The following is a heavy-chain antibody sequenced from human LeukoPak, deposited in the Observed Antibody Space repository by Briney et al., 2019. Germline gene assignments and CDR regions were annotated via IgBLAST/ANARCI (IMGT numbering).Heavy chain of an antibody. V-gene: IGHV4-34*01. CDR2: INHSGST. Sequence: SETLSLTCGVHGGSFSLYYWSWIRQPPGKGLEWIGEINHSGSTNYNPSLKSRVTISVDTSKNQFSLKLSSVTAADTAVYYCARGLNDIAYSSSQPFDYWGQGTLVTVSS. CDR1: GGSFSLYY. CDR3: ARGLNDIAYSSSQPFDY. J-gene: IGHJ4*02. D-gene: IGHD6-13*01.